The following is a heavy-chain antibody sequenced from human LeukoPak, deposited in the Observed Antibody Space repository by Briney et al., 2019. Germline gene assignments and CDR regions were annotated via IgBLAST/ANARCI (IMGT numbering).Heavy chain of an antibody. CDR3: ARAILRGVIHG. V-gene: IGHV3-74*01. D-gene: IGHD3-10*01. J-gene: IGHJ4*02. CDR2: INSDGSST. Sequence: PGGSLRLSCAASGFTFSSYWMHWVRQAPGKGLVWVSRINSDGSSTSYADSVKGRFTISRDNAKNTLYLQMNSLRAEDTAVYYGARAILRGVIHGWGQGTLVTVSS. CDR1: GFTFSSYW.